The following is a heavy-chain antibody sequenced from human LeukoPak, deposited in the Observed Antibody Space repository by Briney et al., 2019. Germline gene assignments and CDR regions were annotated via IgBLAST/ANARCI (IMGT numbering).Heavy chain of an antibody. CDR2: IYPGDSDT. D-gene: IGHD3-22*01. CDR3: ARQRNYYDSSGLYDY. CDR1: GYSFTSYW. Sequence: HGESLKISCKGSGYSFTSYWIGWVRQMPGKGLEWMGIIYPGDSDTRYSPSFQGQVTISADKSLSTAYLQWSSLKASDTAMYYCARQRNYYDSSGLYDYWGQGTLVTVSS. V-gene: IGHV5-51*01. J-gene: IGHJ4*02.